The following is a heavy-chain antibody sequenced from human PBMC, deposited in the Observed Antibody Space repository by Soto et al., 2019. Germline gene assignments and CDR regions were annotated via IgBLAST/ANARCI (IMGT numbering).Heavy chain of an antibody. CDR2: IIPIFGTA. D-gene: IGHD3-3*01. CDR3: ARVPGPYYHFWRGYPPFDP. CDR1: GGTFSSYA. V-gene: IGHV1-69*13. J-gene: IGHJ5*02. Sequence: SVKVSCKASGGTFSSYAISWVRQAPGQGLEWMGGIIPIFGTANYAQKFQGRVTITADESTSTAYMELSSLRSEYTAVYYCARVPGPYYHFWRGYPPFDPGGQGNLITVSS.